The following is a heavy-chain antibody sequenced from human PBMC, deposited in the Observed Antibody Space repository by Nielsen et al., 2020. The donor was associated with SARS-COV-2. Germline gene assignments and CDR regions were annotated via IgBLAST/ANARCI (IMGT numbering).Heavy chain of an antibody. V-gene: IGHV3-23*01. CDR3: AKSEGDYGVYEDGLLR. D-gene: IGHD4-17*01. J-gene: IGHJ4*01. CDR1: GFTFSSYS. Sequence: GGSLRLSCAASGFTFSSYSMNWVRLPPGKGLEWVSAVSGDDSRTFYAHSVKGRFTISRDNSKNTLYLQMNTVRAEDTAIYYCAKSEGDYGVYEDGLLRWGHGTLVTVSS. CDR2: VSGDDSRT.